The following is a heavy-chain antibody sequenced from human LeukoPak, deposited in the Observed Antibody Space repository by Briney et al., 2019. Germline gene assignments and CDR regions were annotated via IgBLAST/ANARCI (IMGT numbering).Heavy chain of an antibody. V-gene: IGHV1-46*01. CDR2: INPSGTSS. J-gene: IGHJ4*02. CDR3: AREFRGGYFDY. Sequence: ASVTVSFKSSGFTFTSYYMHWVRQAPGQGLEWMGLINPSGTSSNYAQKFQGRVTMTRDTSTSTVYMELSSLRSEDTAVYYCAREFRGGYFDYWGQGTLVTVSS. CDR1: GFTFTSYY. D-gene: IGHD2-21*01.